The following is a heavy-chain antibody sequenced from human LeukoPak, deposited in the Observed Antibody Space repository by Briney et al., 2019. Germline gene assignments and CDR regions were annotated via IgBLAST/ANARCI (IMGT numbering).Heavy chain of an antibody. CDR3: ARGEKFSGSLDY. CDR2: IYHSGST. J-gene: IGHJ4*02. V-gene: IGHV4-30-2*01. CDR1: GGSISSGGYS. D-gene: IGHD1-26*01. Sequence: QSSETXSLTCTVSGGSISSGGYSWSWIRQPPGKGLEWIGYIYHSGSTYYNPSLKSRVAISVDRSKNQFSLKLSSVTAADTAVYYCARGEKFSGSLDYWGQGTLVTVSS.